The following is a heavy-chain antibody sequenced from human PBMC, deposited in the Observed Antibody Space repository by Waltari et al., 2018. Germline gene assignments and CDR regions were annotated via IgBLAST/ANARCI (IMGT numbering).Heavy chain of an antibody. Sequence: QVQLQQWGAGLLQPSETLSLTCAVYGGSFSGYYWSWIRQPPGKGLEWIGEINHSGSTNYNPSLKSRVTISVDTSKNQFSLKLSSVTAADTAVYYCARGGGIAARSRKGYWYFDLWGRGTLVTVSS. J-gene: IGHJ2*01. CDR3: ARGGGIAARSRKGYWYFDL. CDR2: INHSGST. CDR1: GGSFSGYY. D-gene: IGHD6-6*01. V-gene: IGHV4-34*01.